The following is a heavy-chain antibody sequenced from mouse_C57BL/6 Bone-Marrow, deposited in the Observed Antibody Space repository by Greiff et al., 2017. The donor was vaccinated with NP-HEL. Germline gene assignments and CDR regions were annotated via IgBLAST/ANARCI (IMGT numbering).Heavy chain of an antibody. CDR3: ASNWTWFAY. J-gene: IGHJ3*01. Sequence: QVQLQQPGAELVKPGASVKLSCKASGYTFTSYWMHWVKQRPGQGLEWIGMIHPNSGSTNYNEKFKSKATLTVDKSSSTAYMQLRSLTSEDSAVYYCASNWTWFAYWGQGTLVTVSA. D-gene: IGHD4-1*01. V-gene: IGHV1-64*01. CDR2: IHPNSGST. CDR1: GYTFTSYW.